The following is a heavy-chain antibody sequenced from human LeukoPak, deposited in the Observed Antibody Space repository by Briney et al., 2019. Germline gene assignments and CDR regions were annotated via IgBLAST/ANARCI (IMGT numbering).Heavy chain of an antibody. J-gene: IGHJ4*02. D-gene: IGHD2-2*01. CDR2: ISSSSSYI. Sequence: PGRSLRLSCAASGFTFSSYSMNWVRQAPGKGLEWVSSISSSSSYIYYADSVKGRFTISRDNAKDSLYLQMNSLRAEDTAVYYCARDIVVVPAAHGGIAAAGTRDYWGQGTLVTVSS. V-gene: IGHV3-21*01. CDR3: ARDIVVVPAAHGGIAAAGTRDY. CDR1: GFTFSSYS.